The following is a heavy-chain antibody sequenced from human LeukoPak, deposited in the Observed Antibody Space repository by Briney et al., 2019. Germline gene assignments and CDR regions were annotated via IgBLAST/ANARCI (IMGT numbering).Heavy chain of an antibody. CDR3: ARDPIRISGSVPYDP. V-gene: IGHV7-4-1*02. CDR2: INTYTGNP. Sequence: ASVKVSCKASGYTFTSYAMHWVRQAPGQRLEWMGWINTYTGNPTYGQGFTGRFVFSLDTSVSTAYLQISSLKAEDSAVYYCARDPIRISGSVPYDPWGQGTLVTVSS. CDR1: GYTFTSYA. J-gene: IGHJ5*02. D-gene: IGHD5-12*01.